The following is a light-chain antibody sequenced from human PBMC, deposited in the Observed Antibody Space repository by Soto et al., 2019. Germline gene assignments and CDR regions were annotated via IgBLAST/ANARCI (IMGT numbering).Light chain of an antibody. Sequence: QSALTQPPSASGSPGQSVTISCTGTSSDVGGYKYVSWYQQHPGKAPRLLIYEVSKRPSGVPDRFSGSMSGNTASLTVSGLQAEDEADYYCSSNAGRNQNDFGTGTKLTVL. CDR1: SSDVGGYKY. V-gene: IGLV2-8*01. J-gene: IGLJ1*01. CDR3: SSNAGRNQND. CDR2: EVS.